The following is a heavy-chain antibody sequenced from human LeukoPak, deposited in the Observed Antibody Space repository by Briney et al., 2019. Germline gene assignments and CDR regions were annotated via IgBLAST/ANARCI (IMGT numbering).Heavy chain of an antibody. V-gene: IGHV4-34*01. Sequence: ASETLSLTCAVYGGSFSGYYWSWIRQPPGKGLEWIGEINHSGSTNYNPSLRSRVTISVDTSKNQFSLKLSSVTAADTAVYYCARGGKADSSGYFDYWGQGTLVTVSS. CDR3: ARGGKADSSGYFDY. D-gene: IGHD3-22*01. CDR1: GGSFSGYY. J-gene: IGHJ4*02. CDR2: INHSGST.